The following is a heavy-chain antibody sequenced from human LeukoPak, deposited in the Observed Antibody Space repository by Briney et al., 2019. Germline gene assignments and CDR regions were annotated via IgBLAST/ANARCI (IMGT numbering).Heavy chain of an antibody. CDR3: AKERSYDSSGYYWGFDY. J-gene: IGHJ4*02. V-gene: IGHV3-23*01. Sequence: GGSLRLSCAASGFTFSSYGMSWVRQAPGKGLEWVSAISGSGGSTYYADSVKGRFTISRDNSKNTLYLQMNSLRAEDTAVYYCAKERSYDSSGYYWGFDYWGQGTLVTVSS. CDR2: ISGSGGST. CDR1: GFTFSSYG. D-gene: IGHD3-22*01.